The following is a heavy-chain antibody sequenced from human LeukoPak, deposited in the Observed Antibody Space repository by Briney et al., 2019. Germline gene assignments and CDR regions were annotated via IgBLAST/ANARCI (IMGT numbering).Heavy chain of an antibody. CDR2: IYHSGNT. CDR3: VRVGDCTSAACHDTRFDP. D-gene: IGHD2-2*01. J-gene: IGHJ5*02. CDR1: GGSISSGGYY. Sequence: SETLSLTCTVSGGSISSGGYYWSWIRQLPGKGLEWIGYIYHSGNTVYEPSPRGRVSMSVDTSKNQFSLKLSSVTAADTGAYYCVRVGDCTSAACHDTRFDPWGQGTLVTVSS. V-gene: IGHV4-31*03.